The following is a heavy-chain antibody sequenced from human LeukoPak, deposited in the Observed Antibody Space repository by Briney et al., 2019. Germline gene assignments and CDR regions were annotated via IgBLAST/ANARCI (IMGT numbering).Heavy chain of an antibody. CDR3: ARVRHRLAENYIDY. CDR2: IDPNSGGT. Sequence: GASVKVSCKASGYTFSGYYMYWVRQAPGQGLEWMGWIDPNSGGTNYAQKFQGRVTMTRDTSISTAYMELSRLRSDDTAVYYCARVRHRLAENYIDYWGQGTLVTVSS. V-gene: IGHV1-2*02. CDR1: GYTFSGYY. J-gene: IGHJ4*02. D-gene: IGHD3-10*01.